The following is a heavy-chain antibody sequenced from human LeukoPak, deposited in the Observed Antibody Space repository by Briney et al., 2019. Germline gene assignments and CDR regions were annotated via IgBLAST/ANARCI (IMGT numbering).Heavy chain of an antibody. D-gene: IGHD3-10*01. J-gene: IGHJ4*01. CDR3: ARPSYTSGSYFDY. V-gene: IGHV3-7*01. CDR2: IRHDGNEM. CDR1: GFAFETYW. Sequence: PGGSLRLSCSASGFAFETYWMGWVRQAPGKGPEWVANIRHDGNEMYYVDSVKGRFSISRDNAKNSLYLQMNSLRVEDTAVYYCARPSYTSGSYFDYWGHGTLVTVS.